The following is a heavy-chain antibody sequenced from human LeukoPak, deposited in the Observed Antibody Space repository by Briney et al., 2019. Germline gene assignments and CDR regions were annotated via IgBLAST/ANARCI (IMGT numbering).Heavy chain of an antibody. J-gene: IGHJ3*02. V-gene: IGHV3-23*01. CDR1: GFTFSSYA. D-gene: IGHD1-1*01. Sequence: GGSLRLSCAASGFTFSSYAMSRVRQAPGKGLEWVSAISGSGGSTYYADSVKGRFTISRDISKNTLYLQMNSLRAEDTAIYYCAKGEYNWNSNAFDIWGQGTMVTVSS. CDR3: AKGEYNWNSNAFDI. CDR2: ISGSGGST.